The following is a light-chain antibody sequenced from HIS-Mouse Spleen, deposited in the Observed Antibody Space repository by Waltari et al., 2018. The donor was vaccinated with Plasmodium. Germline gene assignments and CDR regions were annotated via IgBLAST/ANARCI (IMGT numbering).Light chain of an antibody. CDR3: MIWPSNASGV. V-gene: IGLV5-37*01. CDR2: YYSDSDK. J-gene: IGLJ3*02. Sequence: QPVLTQPPSSSASPVESARLTCTLPSDINFGSYNIYWYQQKQGSPPRYLLYYYSDSDKGQGSGVPSRFSGSKDASANTGILLISGLQSEDEADYYCMIWPSNASGVFGGGTKLTVL. CDR1: SDINFGSYN.